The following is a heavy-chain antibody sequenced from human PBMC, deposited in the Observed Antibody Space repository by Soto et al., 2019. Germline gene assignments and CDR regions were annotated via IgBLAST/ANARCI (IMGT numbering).Heavy chain of an antibody. CDR3: AKVGSGVSRAFEF. J-gene: IGHJ4*02. CDR2: ISNDGSNK. CDR1: GFTFSSYG. V-gene: IGHV3-30*18. Sequence: QVQLVESGGGVVQPGRSLLVSCAASGFTFSSYGMHWVRQAPGQGLEWVAAISNDGSNKYYVDSVKGRVIISRDNSENPLYLQMNSRRDEDTAVYHCAKVGSGVSRAFEFWGQGTLVTVSS. D-gene: IGHD3-10*01.